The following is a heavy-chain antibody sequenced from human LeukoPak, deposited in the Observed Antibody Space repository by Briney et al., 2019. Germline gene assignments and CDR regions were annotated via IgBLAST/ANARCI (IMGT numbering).Heavy chain of an antibody. CDR2: INTNTGNP. CDR1: XXTFXXXA. J-gene: IGHJ6*03. CDR3: XXXXXXXXXHYYYMDV. V-gene: IGHV7-4-1*02. Sequence: SXXTFXXXAMNWVRQAPGQGLXWMGWINTNTGNPTXAQGFTGRFVFSLDTXVSTAYLQISSLKAEDTAVYYCXXXXXXXXXHYYYMDVWGKGTTVTVSS.